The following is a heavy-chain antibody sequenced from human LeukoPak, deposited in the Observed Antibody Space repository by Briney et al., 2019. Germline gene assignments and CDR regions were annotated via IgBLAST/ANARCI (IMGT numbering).Heavy chain of an antibody. D-gene: IGHD3-3*01. CDR3: ARIADLRFSNGMDV. CDR2: INHSGST. CDR1: GGSISSGGYS. Sequence: SQTLSLTCAVSGGSISSGGYSWSWIRQPPGKGLEWIGEINHSGSTNYNPSLKSRVTISVDTSKNQFSLKLSSVTAADTAVYYCARIADLRFSNGMDVWGQGTTVTVSS. J-gene: IGHJ6*02. V-gene: IGHV4-30-2*01.